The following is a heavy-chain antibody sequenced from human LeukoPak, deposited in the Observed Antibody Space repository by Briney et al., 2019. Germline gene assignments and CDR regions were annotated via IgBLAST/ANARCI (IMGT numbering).Heavy chain of an antibody. CDR2: ISYDGSNK. Sequence: GGSLRLSCAASGFALSSNGMHWVRQAPGKGLEWVAVISYDGSNKYYADSVKGRFTISRDNSKNTLYLQMNSLRAEDTAVYYCARGTYYDFWSGLGYWGQGTLVTVSS. CDR3: ARGTYYDFWSGLGY. D-gene: IGHD3-3*01. CDR1: GFALSSNG. J-gene: IGHJ4*02. V-gene: IGHV3-30*03.